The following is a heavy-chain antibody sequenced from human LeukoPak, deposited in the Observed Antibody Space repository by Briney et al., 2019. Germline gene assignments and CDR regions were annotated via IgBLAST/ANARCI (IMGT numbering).Heavy chain of an antibody. CDR2: IYHSGTT. Sequence: SETLSLTCVVSGYSISSGYYWGWIRQPPGKGLEWIATIYHSGTTYYNPSLKSRVTISLDTSKNQSSLKLRSVTAADTAVYYCARRGSDFWSGYYIDYWGLGTLVTVSS. CDR1: GYSISSGYY. V-gene: IGHV4-38-2*01. CDR3: ARRGSDFWSGYYIDY. J-gene: IGHJ4*02. D-gene: IGHD3-3*01.